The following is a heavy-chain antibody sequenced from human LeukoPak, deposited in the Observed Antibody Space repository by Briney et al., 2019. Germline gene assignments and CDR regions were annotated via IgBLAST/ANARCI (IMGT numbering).Heavy chain of an antibody. D-gene: IGHD6-13*01. CDR3: ARVGIAAAGTGWFDP. Sequence: SGTLSLTCAVSGGSLSSSNWWSWVRQPPGKGLEWIGEIYHSGSTNYNPSLKSRVTISVDKSKNQFSLKLSSVTAADTAVYYCARVGIAAAGTGWFDPWGQGTLVTVSS. J-gene: IGHJ5*02. CDR1: GGSLSSSNW. CDR2: IYHSGST. V-gene: IGHV4-4*02.